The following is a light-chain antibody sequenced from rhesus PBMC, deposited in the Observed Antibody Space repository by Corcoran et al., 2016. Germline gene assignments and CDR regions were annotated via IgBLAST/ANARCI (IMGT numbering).Light chain of an antibody. V-gene: IGKV1-74*01. J-gene: IGKJ4*01. CDR2: KAS. CDR3: NHNYVTPLT. CDR1: ENVNNN. Sequence: DIQMTQSPSSLSASVGDRVTITCRASENVNNNLNWNQQKPGKAPKLLIYKASPLQSGVPSRFSGSGSGTDYTFTITSLQSEGVAPCFCNHNYVTPLTFGGGTKVEIK.